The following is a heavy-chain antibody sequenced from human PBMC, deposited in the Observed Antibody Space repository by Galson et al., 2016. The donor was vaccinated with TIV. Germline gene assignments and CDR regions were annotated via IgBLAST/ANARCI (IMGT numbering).Heavy chain of an antibody. Sequence: SLRLSCAASGFTFGDFAMSWVRQAPRKGLEWVGFIRSRAYGGTTEYAASVKGRFTISRDDSKRIAYLQMNSLKTEDTAVYYCTTFGLASRYYYYYGMDVWGQGTTVTVSS. J-gene: IGHJ6*02. V-gene: IGHV3-49*04. D-gene: IGHD3-3*01. CDR3: TTFGLASRYYYYYGMDV. CDR2: IRSRAYGGTT. CDR1: GFTFGDFA.